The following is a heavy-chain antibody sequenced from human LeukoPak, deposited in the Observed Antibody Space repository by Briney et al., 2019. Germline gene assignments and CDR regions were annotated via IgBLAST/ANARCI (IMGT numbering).Heavy chain of an antibody. Sequence: NPSETLSPTCAVYGGPFSGYYWNWIRQPPEKGLEWIGEISHSGSTNYNPSLNTRVTISVDTSKNQFSLKLSSVTAADTAVYYCARGVSYYASGSWGQGTLVTVSS. CDR3: ARGVSYYASGS. V-gene: IGHV4-34*01. CDR1: GGPFSGYY. J-gene: IGHJ4*02. CDR2: ISHSGST. D-gene: IGHD3-10*01.